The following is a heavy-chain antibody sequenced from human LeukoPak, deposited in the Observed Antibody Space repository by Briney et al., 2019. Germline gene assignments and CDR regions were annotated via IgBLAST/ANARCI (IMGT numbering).Heavy chain of an antibody. CDR2: ISSSSSYI. D-gene: IGHD2-15*01. V-gene: IGHV3-21*01. Sequence: GGSLRLSCAASGFTFSSYSMNWVRQAPGKGLEWVSSISSSSSYIYYADSVKGRFTISRDNAENSLYLQMNSLRAEDTAVYYCARDPGPRPGGYWGQGTLVTVSS. CDR3: ARDPGPRPGGY. CDR1: GFTFSSYS. J-gene: IGHJ4*02.